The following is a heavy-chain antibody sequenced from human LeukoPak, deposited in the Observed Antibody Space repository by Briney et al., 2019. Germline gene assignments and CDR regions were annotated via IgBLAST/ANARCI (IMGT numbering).Heavy chain of an antibody. J-gene: IGHJ6*02. V-gene: IGHV4-39*01. CDR2: IYYSGST. CDR3: ARQSDGISGWLRDYYYYYGMDV. CDR1: GGSISSSSYY. Sequence: PSETLSLTCTVSGGSISSSSYYWGWIRQPPGKGLEWIGSIYYSGSTYCNPSLKSRVTISVDTSKHQFSLKLSSVTAADTAVYYCARQSDGISGWLRDYYYYYGMDVWGQGTTVTVSS. D-gene: IGHD6-19*01.